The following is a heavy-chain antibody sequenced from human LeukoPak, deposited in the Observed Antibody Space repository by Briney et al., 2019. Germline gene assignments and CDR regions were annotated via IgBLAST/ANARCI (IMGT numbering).Heavy chain of an antibody. CDR2: IYYSGST. CDR3: AAQTRIVGATTFLFDY. Sequence: PSETLSLTCTVSGGSISSSSYYWGWIRQPPGKGLEWIGSIYYSGSTYYNPSLKSRVTISVDTSKNQFSLKLSSVTAADTAVYYCAAQTRIVGATTFLFDYWGQGTLVTVSS. D-gene: IGHD1-26*01. J-gene: IGHJ4*02. V-gene: IGHV4-39*01. CDR1: GGSISSSSYY.